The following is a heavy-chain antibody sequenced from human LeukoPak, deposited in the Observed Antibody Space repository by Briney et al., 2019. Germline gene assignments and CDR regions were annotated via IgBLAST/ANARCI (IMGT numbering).Heavy chain of an antibody. Sequence: SETLSLTCAVSGGSISSSSYYWGWIRQLPGKGLEWIGSIYYSGSTYYNPSLKSRVTISVDTSKNQFSLKLSSVTAADTAVYYCAYGSGSYYRGTYYYYYMDVWGKGTTVTISS. D-gene: IGHD3-10*01. CDR2: IYYSGST. CDR1: GGSISSSSYY. CDR3: AYGSGSYYRGTYYYYYMDV. J-gene: IGHJ6*03. V-gene: IGHV4-39*01.